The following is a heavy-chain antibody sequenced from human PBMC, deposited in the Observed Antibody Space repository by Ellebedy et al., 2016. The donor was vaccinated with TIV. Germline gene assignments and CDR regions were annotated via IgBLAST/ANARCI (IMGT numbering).Heavy chain of an antibody. CDR3: TKVYRYNYDSV. CDR2: IKSKTDGWAA. V-gene: IGHV3-15*01. CDR1: GFTFSNAW. J-gene: IGHJ4*02. Sequence: GGSLRLSCAASGFTFSNAWMNWVRQAQGKGLEWVGRIKSKTDGWAADYAAPVKGRFTISRDDSKNTLYLQMNSLKTEDTAVYFCTKVYRYNYDSVWGQGTLVTVSS. D-gene: IGHD5-18*01.